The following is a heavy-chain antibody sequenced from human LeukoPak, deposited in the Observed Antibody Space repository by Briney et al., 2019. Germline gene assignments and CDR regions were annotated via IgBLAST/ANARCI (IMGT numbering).Heavy chain of an antibody. Sequence: GGSLRLSCVASGFSFSNYWMHWVRQPPGKGLVWVSRINTDGDNIQYADSVKGRFIISRDNAKNTLYLQMNSLRAEDTAVYYCAKLPSPTPVDAFDIWGQGTMVTVSS. CDR1: GFSFSNYW. CDR3: AKLPSPTPVDAFDI. V-gene: IGHV3-74*03. CDR2: INTDGDNI. J-gene: IGHJ3*02.